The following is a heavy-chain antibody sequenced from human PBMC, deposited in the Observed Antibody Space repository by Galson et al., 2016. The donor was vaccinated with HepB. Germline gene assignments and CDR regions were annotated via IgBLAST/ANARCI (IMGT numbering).Heavy chain of an antibody. Sequence: SLRLSCAASGFTVSSNYMTWVRQAPGKGLEWVSVINSDGSTYYADPVKGRFTISRHNSKNTLYLQMNSLRAEDTAVYYCARVKMYYDSWTGPKYYYYGMDVWGQGTTVTVSS. CDR1: GFTVSSNY. CDR3: ARVKMYYDSWTGPKYYYYGMDV. V-gene: IGHV3-53*04. CDR2: INSDGST. D-gene: IGHD3-3*01. J-gene: IGHJ6*02.